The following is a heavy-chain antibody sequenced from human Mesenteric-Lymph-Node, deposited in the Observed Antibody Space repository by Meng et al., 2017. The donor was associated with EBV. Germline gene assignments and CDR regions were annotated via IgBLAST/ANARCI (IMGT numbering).Heavy chain of an antibody. CDR2: IYYSGNT. CDR1: GGSVSSGSYY. D-gene: IGHD3-3*01. V-gene: IGHV4-61*01. J-gene: IGHJ5*02. Sequence: QVQLQGAGPGLVKPSETLSLTCTVSGGSVSSGSYYWNWIRQPPGKGLEWIGYIYYSGNTNYNPSLKSRVTISVDTSKNQFSLRLSSVTAADTAVYYCARDQSGLSGFDPWGQGTLVTVSS. CDR3: ARDQSGLSGFDP.